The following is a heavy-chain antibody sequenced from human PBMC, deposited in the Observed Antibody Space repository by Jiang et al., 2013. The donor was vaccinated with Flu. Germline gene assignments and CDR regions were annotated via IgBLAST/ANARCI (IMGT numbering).Heavy chain of an antibody. CDR2: IWNDGINK. CDR3: ARGPFDSSGGFFDY. D-gene: IGHD6-19*01. V-gene: IGHV3-33*01. Sequence: VQLVESGGGVVQPGRSLRLSCAADGLSFNTHGMHWVRQAPGKGLEWVAFIWNDGINKYYADSVKGRFTISRDNSKNTLFPQMDSLRLEDTAVYFCARGPFDSSGGFFDYWGQGDLVIVSS. J-gene: IGHJ4*02. CDR1: GLSFNTHG.